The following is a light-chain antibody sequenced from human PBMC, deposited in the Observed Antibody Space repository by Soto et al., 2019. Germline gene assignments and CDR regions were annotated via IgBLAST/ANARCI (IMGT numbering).Light chain of an antibody. V-gene: IGKV3-20*01. Sequence: DIALTQSPGTPSLSPGERATLSCRASQSVSSSYLAWYQQKPGQAPRLRIYGAFIRATGIPDRFSGSGSGTDFTLTISRLEPEDFAVYYCQQYGSSPLTFGGGTKVEIK. CDR3: QQYGSSPLT. J-gene: IGKJ4*01. CDR2: GAF. CDR1: QSVSSSY.